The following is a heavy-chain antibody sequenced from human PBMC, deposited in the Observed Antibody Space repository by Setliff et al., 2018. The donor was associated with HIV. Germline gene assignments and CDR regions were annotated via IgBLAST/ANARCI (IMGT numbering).Heavy chain of an antibody. CDR3: ARVRGDNFWSGSYSLPASDAFDV. CDR2: IYYSGTT. CDR1: GGPISEYY. J-gene: IGHJ3*01. D-gene: IGHD3-3*01. V-gene: IGHV4-59*01. Sequence: LSLTCTVSGGPISEYYWSWIRQPPGKGLEWIGYIYYSGTTNYNPSLKSRVTFSVDMSKTQVSLKLTSVTAADTAMYFCARVRGDNFWSGSYSLPASDAFDVWGQGTMVTVSS.